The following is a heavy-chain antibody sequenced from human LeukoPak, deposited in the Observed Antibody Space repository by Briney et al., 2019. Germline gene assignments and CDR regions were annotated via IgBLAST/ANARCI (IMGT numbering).Heavy chain of an antibody. CDR3: AQKYYYDSFNY. CDR2: ISSSSSTI. J-gene: IGHJ4*02. Sequence: PGGSLRLSCAASGFTFSSYSMNWVRQAPGKGLEWVSYISSSSSTIYFADSVKGRFTISRDNAKNSLYLQMNSLRAEDTAVYYCAQKYYYDSFNYWGQGTLVTVSS. D-gene: IGHD3-22*01. CDR1: GFTFSSYS. V-gene: IGHV3-48*01.